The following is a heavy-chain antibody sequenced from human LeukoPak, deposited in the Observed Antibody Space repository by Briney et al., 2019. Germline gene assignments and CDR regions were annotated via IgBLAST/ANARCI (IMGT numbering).Heavy chain of an antibody. CDR2: IYTSGST. V-gene: IGHV4-4*07. D-gene: IGHD6-19*01. J-gene: IGHJ4*02. Sequence: ASETLSLTCTVSGGSISSYYWSWIRQPAGKGLEWIGRIYTSGSTNYNPSLKSRVTMSVDTSKSQFSLKLSSVTAADTAVYYCARVRRVAVAGTEDYYFDYWGQGTLVTVSS. CDR1: GGSISSYY. CDR3: ARVRRVAVAGTEDYYFDY.